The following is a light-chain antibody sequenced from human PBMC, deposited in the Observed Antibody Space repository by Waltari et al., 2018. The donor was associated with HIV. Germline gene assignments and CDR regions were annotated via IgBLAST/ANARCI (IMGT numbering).Light chain of an antibody. CDR3: SSRDSSGTHVL. V-gene: IGLV3-19*01. CDR1: SLRTYY. J-gene: IGLJ2*01. Sequence: SSELTQDPSVSVALSQTVRITCQGDSLRTYYATWYQQKPRQAPVVIYGKNNRLSGIPDRFSGASSGDTASLTITGAQAEDEADYYCSSRDSSGTHVLFGGGTKLTVL. CDR2: GKN.